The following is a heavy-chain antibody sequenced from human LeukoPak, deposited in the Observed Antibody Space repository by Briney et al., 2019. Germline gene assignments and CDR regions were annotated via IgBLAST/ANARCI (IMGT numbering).Heavy chain of an antibody. Sequence: PSETLSLTCTVSGGSISSYYWSWIRQPAGKGLEWIGRIYTSGSTNYNPSLKSRVTTSVDTSKNQFSLKLSSVTAADTAVYYCARDNPYGSGSSFDDYWGQGTLVTVSS. CDR2: IYTSGST. CDR3: ARDNPYGSGSSFDDY. D-gene: IGHD3-10*01. CDR1: GGSISSYY. J-gene: IGHJ4*02. V-gene: IGHV4-4*07.